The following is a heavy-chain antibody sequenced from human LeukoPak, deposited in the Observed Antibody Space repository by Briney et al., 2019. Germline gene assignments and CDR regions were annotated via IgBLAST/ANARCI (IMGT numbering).Heavy chain of an antibody. CDR3: ARGSTYYYGSGSYYYYYGMDV. Sequence: SETLSLTCTVSGGSVSSGSYYWSWIRQPPGKGLEWTGYIYYGGSTNYNPSLKSRVTISVDTSKNQFSLKLSSVTAADTAVYYCARGSTYYYGSGSYYYYYGMDVWGKGTTVTVSS. D-gene: IGHD3-10*01. J-gene: IGHJ6*04. CDR2: IYYGGST. CDR1: GGSVSSGSYY. V-gene: IGHV4-61*01.